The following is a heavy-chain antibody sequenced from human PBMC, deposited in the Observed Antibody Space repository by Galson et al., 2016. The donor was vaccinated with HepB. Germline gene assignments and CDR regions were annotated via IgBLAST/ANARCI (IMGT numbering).Heavy chain of an antibody. Sequence: SLSLSCAAYGFIFSDSAMHWVRQASGTGLEWVGRIRTKPNTYATVYAASVKGRFIISRDDLKNTTYLQMNSLKTEDTAVYYCIAVISTGYFDLWGRGPLVTVSS. D-gene: IGHD2-2*01. V-gene: IGHV3-73*01. CDR2: IRTKPNTYAT. J-gene: IGHJ2*01. CDR1: GFIFSDSA. CDR3: IAVISTGYFDL.